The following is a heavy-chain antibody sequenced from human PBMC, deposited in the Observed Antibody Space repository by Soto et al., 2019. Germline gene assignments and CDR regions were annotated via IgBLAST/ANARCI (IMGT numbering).Heavy chain of an antibody. CDR3: AREVVTGTTLGYFDY. Sequence: QVHLVQSGAEVKKSGSSVRVSCTASGGTFSNDAISWVRQAPGQGLEWLGRIIPFIGTPDYSQRFQGRLTITADESTGTAYMDLRSLRSDDTAVYYCAREVVTGTTLGYFDYWGQGTLVTVS. CDR1: GGTFSNDA. J-gene: IGHJ4*02. D-gene: IGHD2-21*02. V-gene: IGHV1-69*01. CDR2: IIPFIGTP.